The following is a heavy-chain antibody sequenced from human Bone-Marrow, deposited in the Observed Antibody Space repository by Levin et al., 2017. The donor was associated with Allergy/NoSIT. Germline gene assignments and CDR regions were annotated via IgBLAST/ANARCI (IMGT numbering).Heavy chain of an antibody. CDR3: ARQLALVAAPLDH. Sequence: PSETLSLTCSVSGGSISSSSYCWGWIRQPPGKGLEWIGSLYHSGRTYSNPSLGSRLTISVATSKNQFSLKLISVTAAATAVYSCARQLALVAAPLDHWGQGTLVTVYS. J-gene: IGHJ4*02. CDR2: LYHSGRT. D-gene: IGHD5-12*01. V-gene: IGHV4-39*01. CDR1: GGSISSSSYC.